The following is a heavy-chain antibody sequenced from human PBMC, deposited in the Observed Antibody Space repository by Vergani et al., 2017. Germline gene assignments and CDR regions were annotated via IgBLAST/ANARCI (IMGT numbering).Heavy chain of an antibody. CDR2: IIPIFGTA. Sequence: QVQLVQSGAEVKKPGSSVKVSCKASGGTFSSYAISWVRQAPGQGLEWMGGIIPIFGTANYAQKFQGRVTITADESTSTAYMELSSLRSEDTAVYYCAISMVRGVTKYYYYMDVWGKGTTVTVSS. J-gene: IGHJ6*03. V-gene: IGHV1-69*12. CDR3: AISMVRGVTKYYYYMDV. D-gene: IGHD3-10*01. CDR1: GGTFSSYA.